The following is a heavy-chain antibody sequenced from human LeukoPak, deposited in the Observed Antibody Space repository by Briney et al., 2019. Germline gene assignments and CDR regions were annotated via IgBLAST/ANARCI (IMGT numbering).Heavy chain of an antibody. CDR2: IKQDGSEK. CDR1: GFTFSSYA. CDR3: ARADPRSNNAFDI. J-gene: IGHJ3*02. Sequence: PGGSLRLSCAASGFTFSSYAMNWVRQAPGKGLEWVANIKQDGSEKYYVDSVKGRFTISRDNAKNSLYLQMNSLRAEDTAVYYCARADPRSNNAFDIWGQGTMVTVSS. V-gene: IGHV3-7*01.